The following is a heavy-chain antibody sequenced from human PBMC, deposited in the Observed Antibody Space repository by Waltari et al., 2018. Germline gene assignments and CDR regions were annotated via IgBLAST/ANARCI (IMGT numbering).Heavy chain of an antibody. CDR1: GGSFSGYY. Sequence: QVQLQQWGAGLLKPSETLSLTCAVYGGSFSGYYWSWIRQPPGKGLEWIGEINHSGSTNCNPSLKSLVTISVDTSKNQFSLKLSSVTAADTAVYYCARGLIVALAGTGYWGQGTLVTVSS. D-gene: IGHD6-19*01. CDR3: ARGLIVALAGTGY. V-gene: IGHV4-34*01. J-gene: IGHJ4*02. CDR2: INHSGST.